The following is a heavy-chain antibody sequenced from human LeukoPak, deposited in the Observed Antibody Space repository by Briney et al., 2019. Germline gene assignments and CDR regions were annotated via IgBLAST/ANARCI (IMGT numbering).Heavy chain of an antibody. V-gene: IGHV4-38-2*02. J-gene: IGHJ4*02. Sequence: SETLSLTCTVAGYSITSGYYWAWIRQPPGKGLEWIGSIFHTGGTYYNPSLKSRVTISVDTSKNQFSLKLNSVTAADTAVYYCARDSGWNDDYFDYWGQGTLVTVSS. D-gene: IGHD1-1*01. CDR3: ARDSGWNDDYFDY. CDR1: GYSITSGYY. CDR2: IFHTGGT.